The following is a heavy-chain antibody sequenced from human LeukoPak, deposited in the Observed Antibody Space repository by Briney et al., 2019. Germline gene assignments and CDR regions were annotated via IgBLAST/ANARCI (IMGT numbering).Heavy chain of an antibody. CDR1: GFTFSSYS. D-gene: IGHD3-9*01. J-gene: IGHJ3*02. V-gene: IGHV3-23*01. Sequence: GGSLRLSCAASGFTFSSYSMNWVRQAPGKGLEWVSAISGSGGSTYYADSVKGRFTISRDNSKNTLYLQMNSLRAEDTAVYYCAKDRHGRYGGYDAFDIWGQGTMVTVSS. CDR2: ISGSGGST. CDR3: AKDRHGRYGGYDAFDI.